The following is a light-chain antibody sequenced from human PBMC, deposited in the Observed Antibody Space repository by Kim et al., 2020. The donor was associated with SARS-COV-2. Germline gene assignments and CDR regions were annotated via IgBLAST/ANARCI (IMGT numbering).Light chain of an antibody. CDR2: DAS. CDR1: QNITTY. J-gene: IGKJ4*01. V-gene: IGKV3-11*01. Sequence: PGERATLSCRASQNITTYLAWYQQRPGQAPRLLVYDASNRATGVPDRFSGSGSGTDFTLTISSLEPEDFSIYYCQQRNSWPPAVTFGGGTKVDIK. CDR3: QQRNSWPPAVT.